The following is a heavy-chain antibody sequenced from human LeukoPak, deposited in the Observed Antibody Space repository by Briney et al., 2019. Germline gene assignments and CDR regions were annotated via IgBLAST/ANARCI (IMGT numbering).Heavy chain of an antibody. V-gene: IGHV4-39*07. J-gene: IGHJ5*02. CDR2: IYYTGNT. CDR3: ARRQVYNWFDP. Sequence: SETLSLTCSVSGDSIIGYYWGWIRQPPGKGLEWIGNIYYTGNTYYNSSLKSRVTISLDTSKNQFSLKLSSVTAADTAVYYCARRQVYNWFDPWGQGTLVTVSS. CDR1: GDSIIGYY.